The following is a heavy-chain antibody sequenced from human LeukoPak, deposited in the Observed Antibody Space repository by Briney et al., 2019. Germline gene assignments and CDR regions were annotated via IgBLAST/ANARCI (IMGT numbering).Heavy chain of an antibody. CDR3: ARDEGGGIIVVVTAIPSLTLDY. CDR1: GFTFSSYW. D-gene: IGHD2-21*02. CDR2: IKQDGSEK. V-gene: IGHV3-7*01. J-gene: IGHJ4*02. Sequence: GGSLRLSCAASGFTFSSYWMSWVRQAPGKGLEWVANIKQDGSEKYYVDSVKGRFTISRDNAKNSLYLQMNSLRAEDTAVYYCARDEGGGIIVVVTAIPSLTLDYWGQGTLVTVSS.